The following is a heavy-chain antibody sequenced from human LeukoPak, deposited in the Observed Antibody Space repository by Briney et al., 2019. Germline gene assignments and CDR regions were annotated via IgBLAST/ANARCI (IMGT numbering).Heavy chain of an antibody. V-gene: IGHV7-4-1*02. D-gene: IGHD3-10*01. CDR3: AREPITMVRGVYYYYGMDV. CDR2: INTNTGNP. Sequence: ASVKVSCTASGYTFTSYAMNWVRQAPGQGLEWMGWINTNTGNPTYAQGFTGRFVFSLDTSVSTAYLQISSLKAEDTAVYYCAREPITMVRGVYYYYGMDVWGQGTTVTVSS. J-gene: IGHJ6*02. CDR1: GYTFTSYA.